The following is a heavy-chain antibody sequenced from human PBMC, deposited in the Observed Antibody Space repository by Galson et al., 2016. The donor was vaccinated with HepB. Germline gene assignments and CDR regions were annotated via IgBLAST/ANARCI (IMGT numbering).Heavy chain of an antibody. CDR3: TRGGVVRIDP. CDR2: MNANNGNT. V-gene: IGHV1-8*01. Sequence: SCKASGYTFTTYDINWVRQATGQGLEWMGWMNANNGNTGYAQKFQGRVIMTRNTSISTAYMELTNLRSEDTAVYYCTRGGVVRIDPWGQGTLVIVSS. J-gene: IGHJ5*02. D-gene: IGHD3-10*01. CDR1: GYTFTTYD.